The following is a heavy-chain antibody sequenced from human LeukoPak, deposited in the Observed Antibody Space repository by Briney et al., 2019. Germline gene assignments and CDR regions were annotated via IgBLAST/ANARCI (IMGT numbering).Heavy chain of an antibody. CDR2: INHSGST. CDR1: GGPFGGYY. CDR3: ARDGVGATTFDY. V-gene: IGHV4-34*01. J-gene: IGHJ4*02. D-gene: IGHD1-26*01. Sequence: SETLSLTCAVYGGPFGGYYWAWFGKPPGKGLEWIGEINHSGSTNYNPSLKSRVTISVDTSKNQFSLKLSSVTAADTAVYYCARDGVGATTFDYWGQGTLVTVSS.